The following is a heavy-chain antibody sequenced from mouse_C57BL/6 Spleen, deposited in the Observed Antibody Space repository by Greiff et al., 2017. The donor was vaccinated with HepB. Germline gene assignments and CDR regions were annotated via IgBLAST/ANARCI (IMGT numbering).Heavy chain of an antibody. J-gene: IGHJ2*01. D-gene: IGHD2-1*01. Sequence: QVQLQQSGAELVRPGASVKLSCKASGYTFTDYYINWVKQRPGQGLEWIARIYPGSGNTYYNEKFKGKATLTAEKSSSTAYMQLSSLTSEDSAVYFCARSGGNYPYYFDYWGQGTTLTVSS. CDR2: IYPGSGNT. CDR3: ARSGGNYPYYFDY. CDR1: GYTFTDYY. V-gene: IGHV1-76*01.